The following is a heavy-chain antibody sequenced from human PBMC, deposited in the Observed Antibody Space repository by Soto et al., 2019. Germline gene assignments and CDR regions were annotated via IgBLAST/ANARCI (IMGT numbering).Heavy chain of an antibody. J-gene: IGHJ3*02. V-gene: IGHV3-23*01. CDR1: GFTFSSYA. Sequence: EVQLLESGGGLVQPGGSLRLSCAASGFTFSSYAMSWVRQAPGKGLEWVSAISGSGGSTYYADSVKGRFTISRDNSKNTLYLQMNNLRAEDTAVYYCAKDHYYDSSGYNMPSWAFDIWGQETMVTVSS. D-gene: IGHD3-22*01. CDR3: AKDHYYDSSGYNMPSWAFDI. CDR2: ISGSGGST.